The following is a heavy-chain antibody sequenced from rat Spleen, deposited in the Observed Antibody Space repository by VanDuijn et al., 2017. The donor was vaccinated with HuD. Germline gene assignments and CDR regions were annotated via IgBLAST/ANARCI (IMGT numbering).Heavy chain of an antibody. V-gene: IGHV5-25*01. CDR3: AKEGAGTMGITLLDY. D-gene: IGHD1-9*01. CDR2: ISTGGGNT. CDR1: GFTFSNYY. J-gene: IGHJ2*01. Sequence: EVQLVESGGGLVQPGRSMKLSCAASGFTFSNYYMAWVRQAPTKGLEWVASISTGGGNTYYRDSVKGRVTISRDNAKSTLYLQMDSMRSEDTATYYCAKEGAGTMGITLLDYWGQGVMVTVSS.